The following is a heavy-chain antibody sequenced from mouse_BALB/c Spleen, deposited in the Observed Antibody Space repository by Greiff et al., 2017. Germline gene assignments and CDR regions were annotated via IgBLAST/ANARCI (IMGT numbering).Heavy chain of an antibody. Sequence: VQLQQSGAELVKPGASVKLSCKASGYTFTSYYMYWVKQRPGQGLEWIGEINPSNGGTNFNEKFKSKATLTVDKSSSTAYMQLSSLTSEDSAVYYCTRYYRYAMDYWGQGTSVTVSS. J-gene: IGHJ4*01. V-gene: IGHV1S81*02. D-gene: IGHD2-14*01. CDR2: INPSNGGT. CDR1: GYTFTSYY. CDR3: TRYYRYAMDY.